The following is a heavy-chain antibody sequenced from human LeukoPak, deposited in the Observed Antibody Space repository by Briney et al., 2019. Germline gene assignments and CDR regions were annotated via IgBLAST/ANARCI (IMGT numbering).Heavy chain of an antibody. CDR1: GGSISSYY. D-gene: IGHD4-17*01. CDR2: IYYSGST. CDR3: ARALRSLRSYYFDY. V-gene: IGHV4-59*01. J-gene: IGHJ4*02. Sequence: PSETLSLTCTVSGGSISSYYWSRIRQPPGKGLEWIGYIYYSGSTNYNPSLKSRVTITVDTSKNQFSLKLSSVTAADTAVYYCARALRSLRSYYFDYWGQGTLVTVSS.